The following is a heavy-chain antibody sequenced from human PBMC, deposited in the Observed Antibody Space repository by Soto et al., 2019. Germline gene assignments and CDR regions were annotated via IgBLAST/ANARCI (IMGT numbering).Heavy chain of an antibody. D-gene: IGHD6-13*01. J-gene: IGHJ4*02. CDR3: ARRTLAAADNVLDY. V-gene: IGHV3-13*01. CDR1: GFTFSSYD. CDR2: IGTAGDT. Sequence: GALRLSCAASGFTFSSYDMHWVRQATGKGLEWVSAIGTAGDTYYPGSVKGRFTISRENAKNSLYLQMNSLRAGDTAVYYCARRTLAAADNVLDYWGQGTLVTVSS.